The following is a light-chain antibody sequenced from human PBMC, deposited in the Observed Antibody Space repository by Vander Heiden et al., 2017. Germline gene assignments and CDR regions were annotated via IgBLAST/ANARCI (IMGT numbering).Light chain of an antibody. CDR3: SSYAGGNIWV. Sequence: QSALTQPPSASGSPGQSVTISCTGSRSDVGVYNYVSWYQQHPDKAPKLMIYEVTRRPSGVPDRFSGSKSGNTASLTVSGLQAEDEADYYCSSYAGGNIWVFGGGTKLTVL. J-gene: IGLJ3*02. V-gene: IGLV2-8*01. CDR1: RSDVGVYNY. CDR2: EVT.